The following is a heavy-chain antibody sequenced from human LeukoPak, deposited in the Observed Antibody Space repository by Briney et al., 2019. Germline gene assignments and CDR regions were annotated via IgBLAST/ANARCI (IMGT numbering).Heavy chain of an antibody. J-gene: IGHJ3*02. V-gene: IGHV3-53*01. CDR3: ARGRPFDI. CDR2: FYSGGTT. Sequence: GGSLRLSCAASEFTVSNNYMSWVRQAPGKGLEWISVFYSGGTTYYADSVKGRFTISRDTSKNTLYLHMNSLRVEDTAVYYCARGRPFDIWGQGTMVTVSS. CDR1: EFTVSNNY.